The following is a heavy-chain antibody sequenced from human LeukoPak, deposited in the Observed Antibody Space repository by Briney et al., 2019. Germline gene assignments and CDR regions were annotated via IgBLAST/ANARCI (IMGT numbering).Heavy chain of an antibody. CDR2: ISGSGGST. D-gene: IGHD4-23*01. CDR3: AKKVNGGSSGGAYFDD. V-gene: IGHV3-23*01. J-gene: IGHJ4*02. Sequence: GGSLRLSCAASGFTFSSYAMSWVRQAPGKGLEWVSAISGSGGSTYYADSVKGRFTISRDNSKNSLYLQMNSLRTDDTAFYYCAKKVNGGSSGGAYFDDWGQGTLVSVSS. CDR1: GFTFSSYA.